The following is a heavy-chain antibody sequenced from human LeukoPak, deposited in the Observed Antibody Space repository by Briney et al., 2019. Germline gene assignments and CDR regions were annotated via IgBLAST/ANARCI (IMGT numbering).Heavy chain of an antibody. CDR3: ARVPRGDSSGYYYQRGAFDI. J-gene: IGHJ3*02. D-gene: IGHD3-22*01. CDR1: GYSISSGYY. CDR2: IYHSGST. Sequence: SETLSLTCTVSGYSISSGYYWGWIRQPPGKGLEWIGSIYHSGSTYYNPSLKSRVTISVDTSKNQFSLRLSSVTAADTAVYYCARVPRGDSSGYYYQRGAFDIWGQGTMVTVSS. V-gene: IGHV4-38-2*02.